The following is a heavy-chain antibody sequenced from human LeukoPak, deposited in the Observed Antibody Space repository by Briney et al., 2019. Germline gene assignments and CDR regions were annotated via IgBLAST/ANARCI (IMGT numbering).Heavy chain of an antibody. CDR3: ASGLVAAGSSFDY. V-gene: IGHV4-59*09. CDR2: IYYSGST. Sequence: IGYIYYSGSTNYNPSLKSRVTISVDTSKNQFSLKLSSVTAADTAVYYCASGLVAAGSSFDYWGQGTLVTVSS. D-gene: IGHD6-13*01. J-gene: IGHJ4*02.